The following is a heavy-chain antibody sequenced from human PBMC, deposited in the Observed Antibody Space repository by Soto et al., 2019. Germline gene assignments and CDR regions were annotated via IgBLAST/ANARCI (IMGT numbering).Heavy chain of an antibody. V-gene: IGHV4-4*02. CDR2: IYHSGST. D-gene: IGHD5-12*01. CDR3: ARGGDGYNILFGY. Sequence: QVQLQESGPGLVKPSGTLSLTCAVSGGSISSSNWWSWVRQPPGKGLEWMGEIYHSGSTNYNPSRKRRVTISVDQSKNQFSLKLSSVTAADTAVYYCARGGDGYNILFGYWGQGTLVTVSS. J-gene: IGHJ4*02. CDR1: GGSISSSNW.